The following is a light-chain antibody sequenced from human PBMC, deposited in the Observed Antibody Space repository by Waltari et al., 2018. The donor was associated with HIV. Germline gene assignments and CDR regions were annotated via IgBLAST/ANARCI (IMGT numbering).Light chain of an antibody. J-gene: IGKJ4*01. Sequence: SALSASVGDRVTMTCRASQDISKFLAWYQQKAGKVPKLLIYATSTLQSGVPSRFSGSVSGTDFTLTISSLQPEDVATYYCQNYDDAPYSFGGGTKVEIK. CDR1: QDISKF. CDR2: ATS. CDR3: QNYDDAPYS. V-gene: IGKV1-27*01.